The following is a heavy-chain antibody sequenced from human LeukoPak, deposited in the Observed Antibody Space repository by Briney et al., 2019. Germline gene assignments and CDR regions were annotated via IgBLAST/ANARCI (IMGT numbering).Heavy chain of an antibody. V-gene: IGHV7-4-1*02. D-gene: IGHD4-17*01. Sequence: GSVKVSCKASGYTFTSYAMNWVRQAPGQGLEWMGWINTNTGNPTYAQGFTGRFVFSLDTSVSTAYLQISSLKAEDTAVYYCARNVGGFDEYGDYVSFDYWGQGTLVTVSS. CDR3: ARNVGGFDEYGDYVSFDY. J-gene: IGHJ4*02. CDR2: INTNTGNP. CDR1: GYTFTSYA.